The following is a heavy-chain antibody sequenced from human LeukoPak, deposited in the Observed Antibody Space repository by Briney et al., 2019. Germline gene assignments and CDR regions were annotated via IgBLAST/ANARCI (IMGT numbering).Heavy chain of an antibody. V-gene: IGHV1-69*13. CDR2: IIPIFGTA. CDR1: GGTFSSYA. Sequence: ASVKVSCKASGGTFSSYAISWVRQAPGQGLEWMGGIIPIFGTANYAQRFQGRVTITADESTSTAYMELSSLRSEVTAVYYCARGLGDYDSSGYYYDAYQTEYFQHWGQGTLVTVSS. J-gene: IGHJ1*01. CDR3: ARGLGDYDSSGYYYDAYQTEYFQH. D-gene: IGHD3-22*01.